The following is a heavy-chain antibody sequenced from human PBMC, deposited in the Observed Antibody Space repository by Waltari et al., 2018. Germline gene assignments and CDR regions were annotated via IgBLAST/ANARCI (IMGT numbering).Heavy chain of an antibody. CDR3: ARVFTVRGHVYNYMDV. CDR2: IYYSGST. D-gene: IGHD3-10*01. V-gene: IGHV4-59*01. CDR1: GGSISSYY. Sequence: QVQLQESGPGLVKPSETLSLTCTVSGGSISSYYWRWIRQPPGKGLEWIGYIYYSGSTNYNPSLKSRVTISVDTSKNQFSLKLSSVTAADTAVYYCARVFTVRGHVYNYMDVWGKGTTVTVSS. J-gene: IGHJ6*03.